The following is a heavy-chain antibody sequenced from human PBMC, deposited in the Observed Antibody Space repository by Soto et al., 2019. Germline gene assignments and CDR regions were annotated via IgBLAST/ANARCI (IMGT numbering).Heavy chain of an antibody. Sequence: GGSLRLSCAASGFTFSSYWMHWVRQAPGKGLVWVSRINSDGSSTSYADSVKGRFTISRDNAKNTLYLQMNSLRAEDTAVYYCACYSSGRWIDYWGQGTLVTVSS. CDR1: GFTFSSYW. CDR2: INSDGSST. V-gene: IGHV3-74*01. CDR3: ACYSSGRWIDY. J-gene: IGHJ4*02. D-gene: IGHD6-19*01.